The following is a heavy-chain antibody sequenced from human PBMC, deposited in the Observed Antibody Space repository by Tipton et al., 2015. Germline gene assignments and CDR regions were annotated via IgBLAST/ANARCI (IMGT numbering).Heavy chain of an antibody. CDR2: ISHSGNT. J-gene: IGHJ4*02. D-gene: IGHD3-9*01. CDR1: AYSISSDYY. V-gene: IGHV4-38-2*01. Sequence: CAVSAYSISSDYYWGWIRQPPGKGLEWIGSISHSGNTYYNPSLKSRVTMSRDTSKNQFSLKLTSVTAADTAVYYCACQDYDSLTRDYQTVDYWGQGTLVTVSS. CDR3: ACQDYDSLTRDYQTVDY.